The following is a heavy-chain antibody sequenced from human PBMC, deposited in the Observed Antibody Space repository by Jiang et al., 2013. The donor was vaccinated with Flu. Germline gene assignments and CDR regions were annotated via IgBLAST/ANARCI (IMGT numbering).Heavy chain of an antibody. J-gene: IGHJ4*02. D-gene: IGHD5-18*01. CDR1: GGSISSGGYS. Sequence: GPGLVKPSQTLSLTCAVSGGSISSGGYSWSWIRQPPGKGLEWIGYIYHSGSTYYNPSLKSRVTISVDRSKNQFSLKLSSVTATDTAVYYCARGYSYGYGYWGQGTLVTVSS. CDR2: IYHSGST. V-gene: IGHV4-30-2*01. CDR3: ARGYSYGYGY.